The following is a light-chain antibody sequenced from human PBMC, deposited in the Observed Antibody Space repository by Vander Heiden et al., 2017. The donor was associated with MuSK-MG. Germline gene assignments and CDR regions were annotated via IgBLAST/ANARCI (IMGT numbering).Light chain of an antibody. CDR1: QSVSNN. Sequence: EIVMTQSPATLSVSPGERATLSCRASQSVSNNLAWYQQKPGQAPRLLIHGASTRATGIPARLSGSGSGTEFTLTISSLQSEDFAVYYCQQYNNWPYTFGQGTKLEIK. V-gene: IGKV3-15*01. CDR2: GAS. J-gene: IGKJ2*01. CDR3: QQYNNWPYT.